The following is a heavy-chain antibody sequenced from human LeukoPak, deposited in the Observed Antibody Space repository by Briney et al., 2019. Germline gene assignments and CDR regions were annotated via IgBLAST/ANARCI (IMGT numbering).Heavy chain of an antibody. D-gene: IGHD3-22*01. J-gene: IGHJ3*02. V-gene: IGHV4-59*01. CDR1: GDSISNYY. Sequence: PSETLSLTCTVSGDSISNYYWSWIRQPPGKGLEWIGYIYYSGSTNYNPSLKSRVTISVDTSKNQFSLNLSSVTAADTAVYYCAASSGYSNDAFDIWGQGTMVTVSS. CDR2: IYYSGST. CDR3: AASSGYSNDAFDI.